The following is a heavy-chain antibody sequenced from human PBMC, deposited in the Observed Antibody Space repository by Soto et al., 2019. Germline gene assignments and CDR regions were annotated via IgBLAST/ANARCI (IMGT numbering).Heavy chain of an antibody. CDR2: ISFDGSSQ. J-gene: IGHJ4*02. D-gene: IGHD3-22*01. Sequence: QVQLVESGGGVVQPGRSLRLSCAASGFKFRSHAMHWVRQAPGQGLEWVAVISFDGSSQYYADFVKGRFTVSRDNSKTTLYLQLNSLRAEDSALYFCAKDQDTSGYYSVGDWGRVTLVTVSS. CDR3: AKDQDTSGYYSVGD. CDR1: GFKFRSHA. V-gene: IGHV3-30-3*01.